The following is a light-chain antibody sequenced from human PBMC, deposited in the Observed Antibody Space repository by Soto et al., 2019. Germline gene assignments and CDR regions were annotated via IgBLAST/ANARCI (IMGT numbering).Light chain of an antibody. CDR3: HQYYSSPTT. Sequence: EIVMTHSPASLSVSPGERATLSCRASQRISTNLAWYQHIPGQAPRLLIYDASNRATGIPDRFSGGGSGTDFTLTISRLEPEDFAVYYCHQYYSSPTTFGGGTKVDIK. V-gene: IGKV3-20*01. J-gene: IGKJ4*01. CDR2: DAS. CDR1: QRISTN.